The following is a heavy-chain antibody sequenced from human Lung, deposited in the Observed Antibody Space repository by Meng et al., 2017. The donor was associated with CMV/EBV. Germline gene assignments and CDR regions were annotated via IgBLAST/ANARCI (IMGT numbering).Heavy chain of an antibody. D-gene: IGHD3-3*01. J-gene: IGHJ1*01. CDR1: GYNFTNYW. Sequence: SCRGSGYNFTNYWIGWVRQMPGKGLEWMGIIFPADSDTRYSPSFQGQVTITADKSISTAYLQWSSLKASDTAIYYCARLDFWSGYHQKGVLGTEKLQYWXQGTXVTVSS. CDR3: ARLDFWSGYHQKGVLGTEKLQY. CDR2: IFPADSDT. V-gene: IGHV5-51*01.